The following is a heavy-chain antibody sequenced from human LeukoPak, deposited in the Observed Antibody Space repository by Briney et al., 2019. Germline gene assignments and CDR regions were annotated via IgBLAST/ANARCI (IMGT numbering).Heavy chain of an antibody. D-gene: IGHD2-2*01. V-gene: IGHV6-1*01. CDR1: GDSISSNSAA. J-gene: IGHJ5*02. CDR2: TYYRSKWYN. Sequence: SQTLSLTCAISGDSISSNSAAWNWIRQSPSRGLEWLGSTYYRSKWYNNYAISVKSRITINPDTSKNQFSLQLNSVTPEDTAVYYCARDLCTSSSCPNHWIDPWGQGTLVTVSS. CDR3: ARDLCTSSSCPNHWIDP.